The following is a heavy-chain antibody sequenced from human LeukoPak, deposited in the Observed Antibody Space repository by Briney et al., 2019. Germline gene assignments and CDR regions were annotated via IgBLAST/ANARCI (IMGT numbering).Heavy chain of an antibody. CDR3: TREPTYYYDSSDHTPPFDY. Sequence: PGGSLRLSCAASGFTFSSYAMSWVRQAPGKGLEWVGFIRSKAYGGTTEYAASVKGRFTISRDDSKSIAYLQMNSLKTEDTAVYYCTREPTYYYDSSDHTPPFDYWGQGTLVTVSS. CDR2: IRSKAYGGTT. V-gene: IGHV3-49*04. D-gene: IGHD3-22*01. CDR1: GFTFSSYA. J-gene: IGHJ4*02.